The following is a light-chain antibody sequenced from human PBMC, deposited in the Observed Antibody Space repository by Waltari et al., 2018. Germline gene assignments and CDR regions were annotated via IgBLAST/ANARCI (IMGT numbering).Light chain of an antibody. J-gene: IGKJ1*01. Sequence: DIQMTQSPSTLSASVGDRVTITCRASQSITNWLAWYQQKPGKAPKLLIYKASHLESGSPSRFSGSGSGTEFTLTISSLQPDDFATYYCQQYDNYWTFCQGTKVEIK. CDR2: KAS. V-gene: IGKV1-5*03. CDR3: QQYDNYWT. CDR1: QSITNW.